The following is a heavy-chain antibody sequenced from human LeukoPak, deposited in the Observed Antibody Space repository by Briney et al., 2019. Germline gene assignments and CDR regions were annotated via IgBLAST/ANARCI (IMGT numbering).Heavy chain of an antibody. Sequence: PGGSLRLSCAASGFTVSSNYMTWVRQAPGKGLEWVSVIHKNAITYYADTVKGRFTISRDNSKNTLYLQMNSLRAEDTAVYYCAVNRGPVAAAVDAFDIWGQGSMVTVSS. CDR1: GFTVSSNY. J-gene: IGHJ3*02. CDR2: IHKNAIT. D-gene: IGHD6-13*01. V-gene: IGHV3-66*03. CDR3: AVNRGPVAAAVDAFDI.